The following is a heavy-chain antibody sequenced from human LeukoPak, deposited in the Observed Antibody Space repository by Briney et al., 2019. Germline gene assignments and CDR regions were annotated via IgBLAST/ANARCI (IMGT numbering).Heavy chain of an antibody. V-gene: IGHV3-23*01. CDR3: ATASGYDFWSGYYTGVNPDV. CDR1: GSTFSSYA. Sequence: GGSLRLSCAASGSTFSSYAMSWVRQAPGKGLEWVSAISGSGGSTYYADSVKGRFTISRDNSKNTLYLQMNSLRAEDTAVYYCATASGYDFWSGYYTGVNPDVWGKGTTVTVSS. D-gene: IGHD3-3*01. CDR2: ISGSGGST. J-gene: IGHJ6*04.